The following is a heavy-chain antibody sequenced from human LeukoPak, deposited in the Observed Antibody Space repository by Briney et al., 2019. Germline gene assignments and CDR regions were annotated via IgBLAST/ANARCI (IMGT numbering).Heavy chain of an antibody. J-gene: IGHJ4*02. CDR2: INHSGST. CDR3: ARGDPGGITMIVVAASNYFDY. CDR1: GGSFSGYY. Sequence: PSETLSLTCAVYGGSFSGYYWSWIRQPPGKGLEWIGEINHSGSTNYNPSLKSRVTISVDTSKNQFSLKLSSVTAADTAVYYCARGDPGGITMIVVAASNYFDYWGQGTLVTVSS. V-gene: IGHV4-34*01. D-gene: IGHD3-22*01.